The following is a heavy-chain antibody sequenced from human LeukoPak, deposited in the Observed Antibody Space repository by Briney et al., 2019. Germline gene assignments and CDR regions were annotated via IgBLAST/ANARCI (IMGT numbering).Heavy chain of an antibody. CDR1: GGSLSPNL. CDR3: ARHVLRGGTVFDV. J-gene: IGHJ4*02. CDR2: IQYSGDT. Sequence: SHTLSLIYTVSGGSLSPNLGSWIRQPPGKGLEWIGYIQYSGDTHYNPSLASRVTISVDTSKNQVSLKVISVTAADTAVYYCARHVLRGGTVFDVWGQGTLVTVSS. V-gene: IGHV4-59*08. D-gene: IGHD2-8*01.